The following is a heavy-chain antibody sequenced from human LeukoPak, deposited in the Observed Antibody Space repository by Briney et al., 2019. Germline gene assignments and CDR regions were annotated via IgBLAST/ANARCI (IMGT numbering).Heavy chain of an antibody. D-gene: IGHD1-1*01. V-gene: IGHV4-59*01. CDR2: IYYSGST. CDR1: GGSISSYY. J-gene: IGHJ6*03. CDR3: ARLGTTGYWYYMDV. Sequence: PSETLSLTCTASGGSISSYYWSWIRQPPGKGLEWIGYIYYSGSTNYNPSLKSRVTISVDTSKNQFSLKLSSVTAADTAVYYCARLGTTGYWYYMDVWGKGTTVPVP.